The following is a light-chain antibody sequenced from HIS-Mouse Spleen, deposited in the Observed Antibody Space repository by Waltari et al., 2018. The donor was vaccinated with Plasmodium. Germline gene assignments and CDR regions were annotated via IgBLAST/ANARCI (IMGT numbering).Light chain of an antibody. Sequence: DIQMTQSPSSLSASVGGRVTITCRASQSISSYLKWYPQKPGKAPKLLIYGSSSLQSGVPSRFSGSGSGTDFTLTISSLQPEDFATYYCQQSYSTWTFGQGTKVEIK. CDR2: GSS. J-gene: IGKJ1*01. CDR3: QQSYSTWT. CDR1: QSISSY. V-gene: IGKV1-39*01.